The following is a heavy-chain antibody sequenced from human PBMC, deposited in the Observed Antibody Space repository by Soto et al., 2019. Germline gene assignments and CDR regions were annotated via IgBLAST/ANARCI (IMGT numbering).Heavy chain of an antibody. Sequence: QVQLQESGPGLVKPSGTLSLTCAVSGGSISSSNWWTWVRQPPGRGLEWVGEIYHDGRTNYYPSLKSRVTMSLDKSKSQFSLKLNSVTAADTVVYYCVRNLDYGVDRGAFDIWGQGTMVIVSS. CDR2: IYHDGRT. J-gene: IGHJ3*02. CDR3: VRNLDYGVDRGAFDI. V-gene: IGHV4-4*02. CDR1: GGSISSSNW. D-gene: IGHD4-17*01.